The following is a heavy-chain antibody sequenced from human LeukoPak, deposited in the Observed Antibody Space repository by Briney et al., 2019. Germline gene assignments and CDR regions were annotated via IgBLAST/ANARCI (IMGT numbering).Heavy chain of an antibody. V-gene: IGHV4-39*01. CDR2: IYYSGST. Sequence: PSETLSLTCTVSGGSISSSSYYWGWIRQPPGKGLEWIGSIYYSGSTYYNPSLKSRVTISVDTSKNQFSLKLSSVTAADTAVYYCASSGSGYDFDYRGQGTLVTVSS. J-gene: IGHJ4*02. CDR3: ASSGSGYDFDY. CDR1: GGSISSSSYY. D-gene: IGHD3-22*01.